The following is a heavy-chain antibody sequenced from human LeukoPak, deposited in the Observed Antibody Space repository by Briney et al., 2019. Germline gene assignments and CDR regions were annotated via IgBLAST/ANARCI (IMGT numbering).Heavy chain of an antibody. Sequence: PGGSLRLSCTASGFSFSGHWMHWARQLPGKGLVWVSRISPTGSTTSYADSVKGRFTVSRDKVKNTLYLQVNNLRAEDTAVYYCARGPNSNWSGLDFWGQGTLLTVSS. CDR3: ARGPNSNWSGLDF. V-gene: IGHV3-74*01. D-gene: IGHD6-6*01. CDR2: ISPTGSTT. J-gene: IGHJ4*02. CDR1: GFSFSGHW.